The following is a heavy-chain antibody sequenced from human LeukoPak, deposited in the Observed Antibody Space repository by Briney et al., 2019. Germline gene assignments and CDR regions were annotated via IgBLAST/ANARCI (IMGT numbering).Heavy chain of an antibody. V-gene: IGHV3-53*01. CDR3: ARSGAFCSGEDCYSGRTWFDP. CDR2: IYSDNT. J-gene: IGHJ5*02. CDR1: GFTVSSNS. D-gene: IGHD2-15*01. Sequence: GGSLRLSCTVSGFTVSSNSMSWVRQAPGKGLEWVSFIYSDNTHYSDSVKGRFTISRDNAQNSLYLQMNSLRAEDTAVYYCARSGAFCSGEDCYSGRTWFDPWGQGTLVTISS.